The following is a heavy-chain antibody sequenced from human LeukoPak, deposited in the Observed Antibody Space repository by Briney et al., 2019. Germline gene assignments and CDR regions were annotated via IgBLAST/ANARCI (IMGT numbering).Heavy chain of an antibody. D-gene: IGHD3-22*01. CDR3: ARGKDYDSSTYYDPYLDY. V-gene: IGHV4-4*07. CDR2: IYASGST. Sequence: SETLSLTCSVSGGSISNYYWIWIRQPAGKGLEWIGRIYASGSTNYNPSLKSRVTMSVDTSKSQFSLNLASVTAADTAVYYCARGKDYDSSTYYDPYLDYWGQGTLVTVSS. J-gene: IGHJ4*02. CDR1: GGSISNYY.